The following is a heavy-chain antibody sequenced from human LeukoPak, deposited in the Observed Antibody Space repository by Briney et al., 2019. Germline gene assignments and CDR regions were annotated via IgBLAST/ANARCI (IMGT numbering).Heavy chain of an antibody. CDR1: GFTFSSYA. CDR3: ASAVVAATPPDY. CDR2: ISGSGGST. J-gene: IGHJ4*02. Sequence: GGSLRLSCAASGFTFSSYAMSWDRQAPGKGLEWVSAISGSGGSTYYADSVKGRFTISRDNSKNTLYLQMNSLRAEDTAVYYCASAVVAATPPDYWGQGTLVTVSS. D-gene: IGHD2-15*01. V-gene: IGHV3-23*01.